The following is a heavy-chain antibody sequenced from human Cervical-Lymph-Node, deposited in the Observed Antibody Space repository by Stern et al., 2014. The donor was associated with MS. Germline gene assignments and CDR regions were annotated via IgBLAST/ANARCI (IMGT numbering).Heavy chain of an antibody. Sequence: QLVQSEAEVKKPGSSMKVSCKTSGGTFSNFAISWVRQAPGQGLEWMGGITPIFDATNYAQKFQGRVTITADESTRTVYMELSSLRSDDTAMYYCARGDSEAPIYYFDSWGQGTLVTVSS. CDR2: ITPIFDAT. CDR1: GGTFSNFA. D-gene: IGHD2-21*01. CDR3: ARGDSEAPIYYFDS. J-gene: IGHJ4*02. V-gene: IGHV1-69*01.